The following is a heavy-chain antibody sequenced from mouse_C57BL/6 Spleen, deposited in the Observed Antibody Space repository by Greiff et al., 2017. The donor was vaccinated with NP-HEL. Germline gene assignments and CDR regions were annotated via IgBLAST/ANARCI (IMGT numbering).Heavy chain of an antibody. Sequence: QVQLQQSGAELVKPGASVKLSCKASGYTFTSYWMQWVKQRPGQGLEWIGEIDPSDSYTNYNQKFKGKATLTVDTSSSTAYMQLSSLTSEDSAVYYCARSETAQATGDFDYWGQGTTLTVSS. CDR1: GYTFTSYW. D-gene: IGHD3-2*02. CDR2: IDPSDSYT. V-gene: IGHV1-50*01. CDR3: ARSETAQATGDFDY. J-gene: IGHJ2*01.